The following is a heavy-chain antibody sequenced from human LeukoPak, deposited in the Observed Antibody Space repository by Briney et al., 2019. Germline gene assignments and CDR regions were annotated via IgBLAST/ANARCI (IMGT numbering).Heavy chain of an antibody. D-gene: IGHD2-2*01. V-gene: IGHV3-21*01. CDR1: GFTFSSYS. CDR2: ISSSSSYI. Sequence: GGSLRLSGAASGFTFSSYSMNWVRQAPGKGLEWVSSISSSSSYIYYADSVKGRFTISRDNAKNSLYLQMNSLRAEDTAVYYCARDHIVVVPAATPMDYWGQGTLVTVSS. J-gene: IGHJ4*02. CDR3: ARDHIVVVPAATPMDY.